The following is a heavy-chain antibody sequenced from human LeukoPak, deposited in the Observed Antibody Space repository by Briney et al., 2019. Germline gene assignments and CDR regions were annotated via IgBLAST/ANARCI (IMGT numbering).Heavy chain of an antibody. CDR2: IYYSGSST. J-gene: IGHJ6*02. Sequence: SETLSLTCTVSGGSMSGFFWTWIRPPPGRELEWIGSIYYSGSSTKYNPSLKSRVTISVDTSKSQFSLTLNSATAADTAVYYCARTSRHFYGSGTNLTPWPAGMDVWGQGTTVTVSS. V-gene: IGHV4-59*01. CDR1: GGSMSGFF. CDR3: ARTSRHFYGSGTNLTPWPAGMDV. D-gene: IGHD3-10*01.